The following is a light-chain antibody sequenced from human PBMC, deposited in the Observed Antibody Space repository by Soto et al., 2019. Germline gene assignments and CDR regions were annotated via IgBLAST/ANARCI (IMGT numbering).Light chain of an antibody. V-gene: IGKV3-20*01. CDR1: QSVDLDS. CDR2: GAS. CDR3: QQYGNSPRT. J-gene: IGKJ1*01. Sequence: EIVLTQSPGTLSLSPGERATLSCRASQSVDLDSLTWYQQKPGQAPRVLFYGASNRATGTPDRFNGSGSGTDVTLIISRLEPEDFAMYYCQQYGNSPRTFGQGTKVEIK.